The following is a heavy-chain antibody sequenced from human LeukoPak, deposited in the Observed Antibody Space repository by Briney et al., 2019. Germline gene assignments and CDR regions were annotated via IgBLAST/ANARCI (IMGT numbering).Heavy chain of an antibody. Sequence: GGSLRLSCAASGFTFSSYGMHWVRQAPGKGLEWVAFIRYDGSNKYYADSVKGRFTISRDNSKNTLYLQMNSLRAEDTAVYYCAKDYRLVEGGLDYWGQGTLVTVSS. CDR2: IRYDGSNK. V-gene: IGHV3-30*02. D-gene: IGHD6-6*01. CDR3: AKDYRLVEGGLDY. CDR1: GFTFSSYG. J-gene: IGHJ4*02.